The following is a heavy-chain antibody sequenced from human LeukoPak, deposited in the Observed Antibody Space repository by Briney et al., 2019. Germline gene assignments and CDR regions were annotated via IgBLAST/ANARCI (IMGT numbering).Heavy chain of an antibody. D-gene: IGHD4-11*01. CDR2: IIPIFGTA. CDR1: GYTFTSYG. V-gene: IGHV1-69*06. J-gene: IGHJ6*03. Sequence: ASVKVSCKASGYTFTSYGISWARQAPGQGLEWMGGIIPIFGTANYAQKFQGRVTITADKSTSTAYMELSSLRSEDTAVYYCARGVYRYNYYYYYMDVWGKGTTVTVSS. CDR3: ARGVYRYNYYYYYMDV.